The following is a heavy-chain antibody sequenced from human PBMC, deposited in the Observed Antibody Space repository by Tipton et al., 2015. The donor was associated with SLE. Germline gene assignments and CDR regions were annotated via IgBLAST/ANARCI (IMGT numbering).Heavy chain of an antibody. Sequence: TLSLTCTVSGGSISSYYWTWVRQPAGKGLEWIGRVYTTGSTNYNPSLKSRVTMSVDTSKNQFSLKLTSVTAADTAVYYCARGRWSPAYDVWGQGTMVTVSS. CDR1: GGSISSYY. D-gene: IGHD2-15*01. CDR3: ARGRWSPAYDV. J-gene: IGHJ3*01. CDR2: VYTTGST. V-gene: IGHV4-4*07.